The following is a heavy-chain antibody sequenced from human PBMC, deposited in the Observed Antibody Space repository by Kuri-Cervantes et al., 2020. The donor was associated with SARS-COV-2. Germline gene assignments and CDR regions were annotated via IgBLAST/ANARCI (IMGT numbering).Heavy chain of an antibody. V-gene: IGHV3-30*02. CDR3: AKDAGIAAAGTRYYYYYYMDV. D-gene: IGHD6-13*01. Sequence: SLQISCAAAGLTFSSYGMYWVRRAPGKGLEWVAFIRYDGSNKYYADSVKGRLTISRDNSKNTLYLQMNSLRAEDTAVYYCAKDAGIAAAGTRYYYYYYMDVWGKGTTVTVSS. J-gene: IGHJ6*03. CDR2: IRYDGSNK. CDR1: GLTFSSYG.